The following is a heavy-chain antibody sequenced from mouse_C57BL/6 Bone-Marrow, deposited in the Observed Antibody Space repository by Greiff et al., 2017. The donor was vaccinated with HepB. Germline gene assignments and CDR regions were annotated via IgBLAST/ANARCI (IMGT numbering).Heavy chain of an antibody. CDR3: ARKDSNYSYWYFDV. Sequence: EVQVVESGPELVKPGASVKMSCKASGYTFTSYVMHWVKQKPGQGLEWIGYIYPYNDGTKYNEKFKGKATLTSDKSSSTAYMELSSLTSEDSAVYYCARKDSNYSYWYFDVWGTGTTVTVSS. V-gene: IGHV1-14*01. D-gene: IGHD2-5*01. CDR2: IYPYNDGT. J-gene: IGHJ1*03. CDR1: GYTFTSYV.